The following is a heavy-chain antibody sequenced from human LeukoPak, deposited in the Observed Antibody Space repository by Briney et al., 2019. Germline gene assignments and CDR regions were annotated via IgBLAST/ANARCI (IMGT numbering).Heavy chain of an antibody. CDR1: GGTFSGYY. CDR2: INHSGST. Sequence: SESLSLTCAVYGGTFSGYYWSWIRQPPGKGLEWIGEINHSGSTNYNPSLKSRVTISVDTSKNQFSLKLSSVTAADTAVYYCARVRASVAARLHWFDPWGQGTLVTVSS. V-gene: IGHV4-34*01. D-gene: IGHD6-6*01. J-gene: IGHJ5*02. CDR3: ARVRASVAARLHWFDP.